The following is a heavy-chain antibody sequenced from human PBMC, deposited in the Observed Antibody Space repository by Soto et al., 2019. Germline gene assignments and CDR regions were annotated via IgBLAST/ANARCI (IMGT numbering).Heavy chain of an antibody. J-gene: IGHJ4*02. CDR1: GGSISSGGYD. CDR3: ARDKITGLFDY. Sequence: SETLSLTCTVSGGSISSGGYDWTWIRQPPGTGLEWIGEINHSGSTNYNPSLKSRVTISVDTSKNQFSLKLTSVTAADTAVYYGARDKITGLFDYWGQGTLVPVSS. D-gene: IGHD2-8*02. V-gene: IGHV4-39*07. CDR2: INHSGST.